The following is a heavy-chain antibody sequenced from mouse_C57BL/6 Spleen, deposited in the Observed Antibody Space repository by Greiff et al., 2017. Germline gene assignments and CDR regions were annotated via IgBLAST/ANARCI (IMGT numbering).Heavy chain of an antibody. Sequence: DVKLVESEGGLVQPGSSMKLSCTASGFTFSDYYMAWVRQVPEKGLEWVANINYDGSSTYYLDSLKSRFIISRDNAKNILYLQMSSLKSEDTATYYCARVDWDVFDYWGQGTTLTVSS. D-gene: IGHD4-1*01. CDR3: ARVDWDVFDY. V-gene: IGHV5-16*01. CDR2: INYDGSST. CDR1: GFTFSDYY. J-gene: IGHJ2*01.